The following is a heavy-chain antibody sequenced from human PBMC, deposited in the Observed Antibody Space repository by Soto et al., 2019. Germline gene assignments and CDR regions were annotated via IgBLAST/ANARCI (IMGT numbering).Heavy chain of an antibody. CDR1: GGSISSYY. Sequence: PSETLSLTCTVSGGSISSYYWSWIRQPPGKGLEWIGYIYYSGSTNYNPSLKSRVTISVDTSKNQFSLKLSSVTAADTAVYYCARRGSSGGFDYWGQGTLVTVSS. J-gene: IGHJ4*02. CDR2: IYYSGST. V-gene: IGHV4-59*08. CDR3: ARRGSSGGFDY. D-gene: IGHD6-25*01.